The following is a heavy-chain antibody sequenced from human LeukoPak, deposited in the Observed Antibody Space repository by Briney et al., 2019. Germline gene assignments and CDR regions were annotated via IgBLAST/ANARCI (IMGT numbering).Heavy chain of an antibody. CDR2: IRNDGTSK. Sequence: GGSLGLSCAASGFSFSNYGMHWVRQAPGKGLEWVAFIRNDGTSKYYVDFVKGRFSISRDNSRNTLYLQINSLRDDDTAVYYCAKAGYTYGSGWFDPWGQGTLVIVSS. J-gene: IGHJ5*02. D-gene: IGHD5-18*01. CDR3: AKAGYTYGSGWFDP. V-gene: IGHV3-30*02. CDR1: GFSFSNYG.